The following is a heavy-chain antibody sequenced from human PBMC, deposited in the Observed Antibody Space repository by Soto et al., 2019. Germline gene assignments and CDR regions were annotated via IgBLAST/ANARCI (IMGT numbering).Heavy chain of an antibody. CDR3: VRGDNWNDEASDY. D-gene: IGHD1-1*01. CDR2: IWSDGNNK. Sequence: GGSLRLSCAASGFMFSNHGMHWVRQAPGKGLEWVAVIWSDGNNKYYADSVKGRFTISRDNSKNTVYLQMNSLRAEDTAVYYCVRGDNWNDEASDYWGQGTLVTVSS. V-gene: IGHV3-33*01. CDR1: GFMFSNHG. J-gene: IGHJ4*02.